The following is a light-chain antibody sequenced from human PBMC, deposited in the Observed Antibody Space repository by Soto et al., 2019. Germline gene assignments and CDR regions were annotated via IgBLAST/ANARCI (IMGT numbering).Light chain of an antibody. Sequence: QAVVTQEPSLTVSPGGTVTLTCDSSTGAVTSGHYPNWFQQKPGHAPRTLIYDTSNKHSWTPARFSGSLLGGKAAPTLSGAQPEDEAEYYCLLSYSGARVFGGGTKLTVL. CDR3: LLSYSGARV. CDR2: DTS. V-gene: IGLV7-46*01. J-gene: IGLJ3*02. CDR1: TGAVTSGHY.